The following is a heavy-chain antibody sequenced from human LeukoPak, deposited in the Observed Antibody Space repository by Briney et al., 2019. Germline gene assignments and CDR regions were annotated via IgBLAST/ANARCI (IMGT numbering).Heavy chain of an antibody. CDR3: ARMGPYYYYYGMDV. CDR2: IYHSGST. CDR1: GYSISSGYY. Sequence: SETLSLTCTVSGYSISSGYYWGWIRQPPGKGLEWIGSIYHSGSTYYNPSLKSRVTISVDTSKNQFSLKLSSVTAADTAVYYCARMGPYYYYYGMDVWGQGTTVTVSS. V-gene: IGHV4-38-2*02. J-gene: IGHJ6*02. D-gene: IGHD3-16*01.